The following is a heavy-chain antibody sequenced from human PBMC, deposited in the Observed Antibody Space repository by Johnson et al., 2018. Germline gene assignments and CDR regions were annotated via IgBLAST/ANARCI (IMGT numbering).Heavy chain of an antibody. D-gene: IGHD3-10*01. Sequence: VQLVQSGGGLVQPGRSLRLSCAASGFTFDDYAMHWVRQAPGKGLEWVSGISWNSGSIGYADSVKGRFTISRDNAKNSLYLQMNSRRAEDTAVYYCAREGDGGFLVVPMDVWGQGTTVTVSS. CDR1: GFTFDDYA. V-gene: IGHV3-9*01. J-gene: IGHJ6*02. CDR3: AREGDGGFLVVPMDV. CDR2: ISWNSGSI.